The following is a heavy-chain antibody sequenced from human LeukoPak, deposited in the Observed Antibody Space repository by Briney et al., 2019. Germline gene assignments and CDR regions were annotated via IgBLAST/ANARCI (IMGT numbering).Heavy chain of an antibody. CDR2: ISSSSGYL. D-gene: IGHD1-26*01. J-gene: IGHJ4*02. V-gene: IGHV3-21*01. Sequence: MPGGSLRLSCTASGFTFSIYNMNWVRQAPGKGLEWVALISSSSGYLYYTDSVKGRFTISRDNAKNSLYLQMNSLRAEDPAVYYCARGWEWEPLYYFDYWGQGNLVNVSS. CDR3: ARGWEWEPLYYFDY. CDR1: GFTFSIYN.